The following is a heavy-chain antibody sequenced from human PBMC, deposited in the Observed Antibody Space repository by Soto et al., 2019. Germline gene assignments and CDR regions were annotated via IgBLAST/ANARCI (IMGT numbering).Heavy chain of an antibody. Sequence: GGSLRLSCAASGFTFSSYGMNWVRQAPGKGLEWVSYISSSSSTIYYADSVKGRFTISRDNANNSLYLQMNSLRAEDTAVYYCARDSIFGVVTNKYYFDYWGQGTLVTVSS. CDR1: GFTFSSYG. CDR3: ARDSIFGVVTNKYYFDY. V-gene: IGHV3-48*01. CDR2: ISSSSSTI. J-gene: IGHJ4*02. D-gene: IGHD3-3*01.